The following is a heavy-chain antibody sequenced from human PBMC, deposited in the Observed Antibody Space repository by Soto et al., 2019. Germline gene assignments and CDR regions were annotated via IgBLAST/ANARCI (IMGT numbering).Heavy chain of an antibody. J-gene: IGHJ6*02. CDR3: ARRSSGWNGYGMDV. CDR2: IDPSDSYT. CDR1: GSSFTSYC. Sequence: GESLKISCKGSGSSFTSYCISWVRQMPGQGLEWLGRIDPSDSYTNYSPSFQGHVTISADKSISTAYLQWSSLKASDTAMYYCARRSSGWNGYGMDVWGQGTTVTVSS. D-gene: IGHD6-19*01. V-gene: IGHV5-10-1*01.